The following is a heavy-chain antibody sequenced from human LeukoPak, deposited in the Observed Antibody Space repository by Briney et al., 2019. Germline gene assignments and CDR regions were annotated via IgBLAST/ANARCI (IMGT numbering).Heavy chain of an antibody. D-gene: IGHD1-14*01. CDR3: AKSRLNHYGMDV. CDR1: GFTFDDYA. J-gene: IGHJ6*02. Sequence: AGGSLRLSCAASGFTFDDYAMHWVRQAPGKGLEWVSGISWNSGSIGYADSVKGRFTISRDNAKNFLYLQMNSLRAEDTALYYCAKSRLNHYGMDVWGQGTTVAVSS. CDR2: ISWNSGSI. V-gene: IGHV3-9*01.